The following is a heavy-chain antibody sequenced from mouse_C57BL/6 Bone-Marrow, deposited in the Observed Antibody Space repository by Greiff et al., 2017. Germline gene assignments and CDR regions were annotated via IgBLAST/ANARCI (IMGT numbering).Heavy chain of an antibody. Sequence: QVQLQQSGAELVKPGASVTISCKASGYTFTDYYINWVKQRPGQGLEWIGKLGTGSGSTSYYEKFKGKATLTVDQSYSTSYMQLSRLTSEDSAVYFGARSRYGNSAWLAYWGQGTLVTVSA. V-gene: IGHV1-77*01. CDR2: LGTGSGST. CDR1: GYTFTDYY. J-gene: IGHJ3*01. CDR3: ARSRYGNSAWLAY. D-gene: IGHD2-1*01.